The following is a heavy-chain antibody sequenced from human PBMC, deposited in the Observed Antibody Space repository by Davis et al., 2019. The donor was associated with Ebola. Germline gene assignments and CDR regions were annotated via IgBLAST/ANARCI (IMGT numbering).Heavy chain of an antibody. D-gene: IGHD3-10*01. J-gene: IGHJ3*01. CDR2: IKEDGSEK. CDR3: ARGRYYGP. Sequence: GESLKISCAASGFTFRSYWMSWVRQAPGKGLEWVAKIKEDGSEKLEVDSVKGRFTISRDNAKDSLYLQMNSLRADDTAVYYCARGRYYGPWGHGTMVTVSS. CDR1: GFTFRSYW. V-gene: IGHV3-7*03.